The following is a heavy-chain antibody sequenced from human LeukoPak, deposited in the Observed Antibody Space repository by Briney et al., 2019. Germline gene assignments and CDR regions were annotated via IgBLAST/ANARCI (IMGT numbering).Heavy chain of an antibody. J-gene: IGHJ4*02. Sequence: ASLRLSCAASGFTFSNYAMSWVRQAPGKGLEWVSAIVGSGGGTYYADSVKGRFSISRDNSKNTLFLQMNSLRVEDTALYYCSKWGDYDVLTGYYDSDFWGQGTLVTVSS. D-gene: IGHD3-9*01. CDR3: SKWGDYDVLTGYYDSDF. CDR2: IVGSGGGT. CDR1: GFTFSNYA. V-gene: IGHV3-23*01.